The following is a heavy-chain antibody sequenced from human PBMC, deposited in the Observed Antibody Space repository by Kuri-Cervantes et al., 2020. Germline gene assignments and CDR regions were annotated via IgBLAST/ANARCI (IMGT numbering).Heavy chain of an antibody. D-gene: IGHD6-13*01. CDR3: ARVSSSSHWFDP. Sequence: SQTLSLTCAVSGGSISSGGYSWSWIRQPPGKGLEWIGYIYHSGSTHYNPSLKSRVTISVDRSKNQFSLKLSSVTAADTAVYYCARVSSSSHWFDPWGQGTLVTVSS. J-gene: IGHJ5*02. V-gene: IGHV4-30-2*01. CDR1: GGSISSGGYS. CDR2: IYHSGST.